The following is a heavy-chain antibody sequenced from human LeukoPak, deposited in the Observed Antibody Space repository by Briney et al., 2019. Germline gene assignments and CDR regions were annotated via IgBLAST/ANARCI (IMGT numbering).Heavy chain of an antibody. D-gene: IGHD5-12*01. CDR3: ARDRPSYSGYDYGEMDV. CDR2: INAGNGNT. V-gene: IGHV1-3*03. J-gene: IGHJ6*04. CDR1: GYTFTSYA. Sequence: ASVKVSCKASGYTFTSYAMHWVRQAPGQRLEWMGWINAGNGNTKYSQEFQGRVTITRDTSASTAYMELSSLRSEDMAVYYCARDRPSYSGYDYGEMDVWGKGTTVTVSS.